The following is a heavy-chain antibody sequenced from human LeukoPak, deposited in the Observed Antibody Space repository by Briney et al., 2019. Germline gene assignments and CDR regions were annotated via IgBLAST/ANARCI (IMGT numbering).Heavy chain of an antibody. CDR2: IYYSGST. D-gene: IGHD6-19*01. CDR1: GGSISSSSYY. Sequence: SETLSLTCTVSGGSISSSSYYWGWIRQPPGKGLEWIGSIYYSGSTYYNPSLKSRVTISVDTSKNQFSLKLSSVTAADTAVYYCARGSLLLTEWLVHEGGPVAFDIWGQGTMVTVSS. CDR3: ARGSLLLTEWLVHEGGPVAFDI. V-gene: IGHV4-39*07. J-gene: IGHJ3*02.